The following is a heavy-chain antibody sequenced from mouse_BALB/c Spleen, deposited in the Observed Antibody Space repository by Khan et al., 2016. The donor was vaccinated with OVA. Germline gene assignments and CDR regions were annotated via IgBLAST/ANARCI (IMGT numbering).Heavy chain of an antibody. Sequence: VQLQQPGPELVEPGASVKMSCKASGYTFTNYVMHWVKQKPGQGLEWIGYINPDNAGTRYNEKFKGTAILTSDISSTTAYLELSSLASEDSAVYYCAREASSWDFSFPYWGQGTLVTVSA. D-gene: IGHD4-1*01. J-gene: IGHJ3*01. V-gene: IGHV1S136*01. CDR2: INPDNAGT. CDR3: AREASSWDFSFPY. CDR1: GYTFTNYV.